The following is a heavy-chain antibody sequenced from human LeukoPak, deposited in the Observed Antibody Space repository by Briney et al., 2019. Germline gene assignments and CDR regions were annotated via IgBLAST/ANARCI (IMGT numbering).Heavy chain of an antibody. V-gene: IGHV3-30*03. CDR3: ARAPLVGATGGDY. CDR2: ISYDGSNK. CDR1: GFTFSSYG. Sequence: PGRSLRLSCAASGFTFSSYGMHWVRQAPGKGLEWVAVISYDGSNKYYADSVKGRFTISRDNSKNTLYLQMNSLRAEDTAVYYCARAPLVGATGGDYWGQGTLVTVSS. J-gene: IGHJ4*02. D-gene: IGHD1-26*01.